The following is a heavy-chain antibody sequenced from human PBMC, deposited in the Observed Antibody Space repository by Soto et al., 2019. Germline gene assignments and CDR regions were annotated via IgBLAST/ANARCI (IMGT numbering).Heavy chain of an antibody. V-gene: IGHV1-69*12. CDR1: GGTFSSYA. Sequence: QVQLVQSGAEVKKPGSSVKVSCKASGGTFSSYAISWVRQAPGQGLEWMGGIIPIFGTANYAQKFQGRVTITADESTSTDYMEMSSLRSEDTAVYYCARVEDGSYYLGYFQHWGQGTLVTVS. CDR2: IIPIFGTA. J-gene: IGHJ1*01. D-gene: IGHD1-26*01. CDR3: ARVEDGSYYLGYFQH.